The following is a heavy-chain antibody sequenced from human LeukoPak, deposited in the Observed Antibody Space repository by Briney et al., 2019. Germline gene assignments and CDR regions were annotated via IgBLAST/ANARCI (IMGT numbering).Heavy chain of an antibody. Sequence: GESLRLSCAASGFTFSHYWMAWVRQAPGKGLEWVAIIRPDANDGSYVDSVKGRFTISRDNAKNSLYLQLNSLRAEDTAVYFCARADWGSIDYWGQGALVTVSS. J-gene: IGHJ4*02. CDR1: GFTFSHYW. D-gene: IGHD7-27*01. CDR2: IRPDANDG. V-gene: IGHV3-7*01. CDR3: ARADWGSIDY.